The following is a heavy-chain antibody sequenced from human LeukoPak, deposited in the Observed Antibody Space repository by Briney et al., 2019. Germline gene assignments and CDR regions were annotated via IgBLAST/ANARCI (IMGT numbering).Heavy chain of an antibody. CDR1: GGSISSYY. CDR2: IYTSGST. CDR3: ARDLAWLGPENDAFDI. J-gene: IGHJ3*02. D-gene: IGHD5-12*01. V-gene: IGHV4-4*07. Sequence: SETLSLTCTVSGGSISSYYWSWIRQPAGKGLEWIGRIYTSGSTNYNPSLKSRVTMSVDTSKNEFSLKLSSVTAADTAVYYCARDLAWLGPENDAFDIWGQGTMVTVSS.